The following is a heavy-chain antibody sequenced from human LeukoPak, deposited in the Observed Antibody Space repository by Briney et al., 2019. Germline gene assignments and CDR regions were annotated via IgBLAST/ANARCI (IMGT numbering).Heavy chain of an antibody. D-gene: IGHD2-2*01. J-gene: IGHJ3*02. CDR2: TYYRSKWYN. V-gene: IGHV6-1*01. Sequence: SQTLSLTCAISGDSVSSNSAAWSWIRQSPSRGLEWLGRTYYRSKWYNDYAVSVKSRITINPDTSKNQFSLQLNSVTPEDTAVYYCARPRYCRSISCSIPPDAFDIWGQGTTVTVSS. CDR3: ARPRYCRSISCSIPPDAFDI. CDR1: GDSVSSNSAA.